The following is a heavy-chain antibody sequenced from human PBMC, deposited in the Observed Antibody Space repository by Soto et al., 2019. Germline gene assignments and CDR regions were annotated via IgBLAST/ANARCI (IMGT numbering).Heavy chain of an antibody. CDR1: GFIFSSYA. Sequence: EVQLLESGGGLVQPGGSLRLSCAASGFIFSSYAMSWVRQAPGKGLEWVSAISGSGGSTYYADSVKGRFTISRDKSKHTLDLQMNRLRGEDTAVYYCAKDSGSGPLGEFDYWVQETLVTVTS. D-gene: IGHD2-15*01. CDR2: ISGSGGST. CDR3: AKDSGSGPLGEFDY. V-gene: IGHV3-23*01. J-gene: IGHJ4*02.